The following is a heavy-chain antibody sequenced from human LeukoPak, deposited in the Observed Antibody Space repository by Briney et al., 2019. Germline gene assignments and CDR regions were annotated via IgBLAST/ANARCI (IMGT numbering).Heavy chain of an antibody. J-gene: IGHJ4*02. V-gene: IGHV4-59*01. D-gene: IGHD3-16*01. CDR2: IYHSGST. CDR1: GGSISSYY. CDR3: ARGGSGYHDYVPRE. Sequence: SETLSLTCTVSGGSISSYYWSWIRQPPGKGLEWIGYIYHSGSTNYNPSLKSRVTISVDTSKNQFSLKLSSVTAADTAVYYCARGGSGYHDYVPREWGQGTLVTVS.